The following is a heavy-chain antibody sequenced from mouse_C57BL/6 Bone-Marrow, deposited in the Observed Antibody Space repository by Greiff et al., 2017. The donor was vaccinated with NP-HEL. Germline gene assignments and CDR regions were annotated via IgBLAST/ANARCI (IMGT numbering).Heavy chain of an antibody. CDR2: IYPGSGST. J-gene: IGHJ1*03. CDR3: ARSMVTTDWYFDV. D-gene: IGHD2-2*01. CDR1: GYNFTSYW. V-gene: IGHV1-55*01. Sequence: VQLQQPGAELVKPGASVKMSCKASGYNFTSYWITWVKQRPGQGLEWIGDIYPGSGSTNYNEKFKSKATLTVDTSSSTAYMQLSILTSEDSAVYYCARSMVTTDWYFDVWGTGTTVTVSS.